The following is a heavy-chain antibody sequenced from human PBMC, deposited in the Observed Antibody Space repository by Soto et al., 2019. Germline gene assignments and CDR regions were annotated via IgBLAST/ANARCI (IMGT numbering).Heavy chain of an antibody. Sequence: GGSLRLSCAASGFTFSSYAMSWVRQAPGKGLEWVSAISGSGGSTYYADSVKGRFTISRDNPKNTLYLQMNSLRAEDTAVYYCAKMEQLVHGVDYWGQGTLVTVSS. D-gene: IGHD6-6*01. CDR1: GFTFSSYA. CDR3: AKMEQLVHGVDY. J-gene: IGHJ4*02. CDR2: ISGSGGST. V-gene: IGHV3-23*01.